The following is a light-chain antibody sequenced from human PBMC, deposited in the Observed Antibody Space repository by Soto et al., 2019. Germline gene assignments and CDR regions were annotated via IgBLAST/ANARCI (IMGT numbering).Light chain of an antibody. CDR3: QHYQVGQPIA. J-gene: IGKJ5*01. V-gene: IGKV3D-15*01. CDR1: QAISDN. CDR2: DAS. Sequence: IVMTQSPATLSVSPGERATLSCRASQAISDNLAWYQHKPGQPPRLLIYDASTRATGIPDRFSGSGSGTDFTLTISRLEPEDFALYYCQHYQVGQPIAFGRGTRLEIK.